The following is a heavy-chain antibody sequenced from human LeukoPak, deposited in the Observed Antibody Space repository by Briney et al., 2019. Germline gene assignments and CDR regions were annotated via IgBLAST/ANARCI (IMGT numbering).Heavy chain of an antibody. CDR3: ARSLSTAGIDF. D-gene: IGHD2-2*01. CDR2: VYHSGTT. V-gene: IGHV4-38-2*01. Sequence: PETLSLTCAVSGYSISSGRYWGWIRQPPGKGLEWIGSVYHSGTTYYNPSLKSRLTISVDTSNNQFSLNLRSVTAADTAVYYCARSLSTAGIDFWGQGTLVTVSS. J-gene: IGHJ4*02. CDR1: GYSISSGRY.